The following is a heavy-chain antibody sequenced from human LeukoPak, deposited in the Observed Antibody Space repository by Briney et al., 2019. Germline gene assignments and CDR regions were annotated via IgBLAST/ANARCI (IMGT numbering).Heavy chain of an antibody. D-gene: IGHD3-10*01. V-gene: IGHV3-9*01. Sequence: PGGSLRLSCAASGFTFDDYAMHWVRQAPGKGLEWVSGISWNSGSIGYADSVKGRFTISRDNAKNSLYLQMNSLRAEDTALYYCAKDSAWYYYGSGSYLLIWGQGTLVTVSS. CDR3: AKDSAWYYYGSGSYLLI. CDR1: GFTFDDYA. CDR2: ISWNSGSI. J-gene: IGHJ4*02.